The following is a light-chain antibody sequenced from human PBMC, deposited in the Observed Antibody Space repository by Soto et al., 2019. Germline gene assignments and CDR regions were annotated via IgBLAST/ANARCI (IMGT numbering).Light chain of an antibody. J-gene: IGKJ1*01. CDR1: QSILYSSNNKNY. CDR3: QQYYSTLWS. Sequence: DIVMTQSPDSLAMSLGERATINCKSSQSILYSSNNKNYLAWYQQKPGQPPKLLIYWASTRESGVPDRFSGSGSGTDFTLTISSLQAVDVAVYFCQQYYSTLWSFGQGTKVEIK. CDR2: WAS. V-gene: IGKV4-1*01.